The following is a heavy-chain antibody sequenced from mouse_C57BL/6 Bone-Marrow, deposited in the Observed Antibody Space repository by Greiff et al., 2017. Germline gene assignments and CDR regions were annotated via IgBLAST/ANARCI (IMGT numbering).Heavy chain of an antibody. J-gene: IGHJ3*01. CDR1: GFTFSNYW. D-gene: IGHD3-2*02. CDR3: TALDSSGTWFAY. V-gene: IGHV6-3*01. Sequence: EVQGVESGGGLVQPGGSMKLSCVASGFTFSNYWMNWVRQSPEKGLEWVAQIRLKSDNYATHYAESVKGRFTISRDDSKSSVYLQMNNLRAEDTGIYYCTALDSSGTWFAYWGQGTLVTVSA. CDR2: IRLKSDNYAT.